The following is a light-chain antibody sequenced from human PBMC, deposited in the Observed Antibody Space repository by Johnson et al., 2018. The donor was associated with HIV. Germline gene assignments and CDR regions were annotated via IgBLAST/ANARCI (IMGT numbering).Light chain of an antibody. J-gene: IGLJ1*01. CDR3: GTWDSSLTAV. CDR1: SSNVGNNY. CDR2: EKN. Sequence: QSVLTQPPSVSAAPGQKVTISCSGTSSNVGNNYVSWYQQFPGTAPKLLIYEKNKRPSGIPDRFSASKSGTSATLAITGLQTGDEADYYCGTWDSSLTAVFGTGTKVTVL. V-gene: IGLV1-51*02.